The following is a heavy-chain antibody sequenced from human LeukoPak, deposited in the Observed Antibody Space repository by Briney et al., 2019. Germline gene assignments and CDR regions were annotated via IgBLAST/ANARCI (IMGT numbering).Heavy chain of an antibody. D-gene: IGHD3-3*01. V-gene: IGHV4-39*07. J-gene: IGHJ6*03. Sequence: PSETLSLTCTVSGGSISSSSYYWGWIRQPPGKGLEWIGSIFYSGSTYYNPSLKSRVTISVDTSKNQFSLKLSSVTAADTAVYYCAREREGGTGYDFWSGYYRPLNYYYYMDVWGKGTTVTVSS. CDR2: IFYSGST. CDR1: GGSISSSSYY. CDR3: AREREGGTGYDFWSGYYRPLNYYYYMDV.